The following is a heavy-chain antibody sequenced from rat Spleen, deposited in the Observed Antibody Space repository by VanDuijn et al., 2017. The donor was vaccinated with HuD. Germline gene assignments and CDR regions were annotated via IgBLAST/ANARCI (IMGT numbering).Heavy chain of an antibody. CDR1: GFTFSNYY. Sequence: EVQVVESGGGLVQPGRSMKLSCAASGFTFSNYYMAWVRQAPTKGLEWVASISTSGVNTYYRDSVKGRFTISRDNAKNTLYLQMDSLRSEDTATYFCARPGITSYVMHAWGQGVSVTVSS. V-gene: IGHV5-25*01. J-gene: IGHJ4*01. CDR2: ISTSGVNT. D-gene: IGHD1-4*01. CDR3: ARPGITSYVMHA.